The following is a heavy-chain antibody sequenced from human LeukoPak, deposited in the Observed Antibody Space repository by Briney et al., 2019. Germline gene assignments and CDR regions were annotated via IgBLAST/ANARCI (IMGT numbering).Heavy chain of an antibody. Sequence: PGGSLRLSCAASGFTFSSYSMNWVRQAPGKGLEWIGSIYYSGSTYYNPSLKSRVTISVDTSKNQFSLKLSSVTAADTAVYYCAIWFGESFGLYYMDVWGKGTTVTVSS. D-gene: IGHD3-10*01. CDR3: AIWFGESFGLYYMDV. V-gene: IGHV4-59*05. J-gene: IGHJ6*03. CDR2: IYYSGST. CDR1: GFTFSSYSMN.